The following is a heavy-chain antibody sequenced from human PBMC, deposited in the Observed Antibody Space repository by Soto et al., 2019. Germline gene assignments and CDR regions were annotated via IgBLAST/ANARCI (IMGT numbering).Heavy chain of an antibody. D-gene: IGHD1-20*01. Sequence: QVQLEQSGAEVKKPGASVKVSCKASGYLFTSYYMHWVRQAPGQGPEWMGIINPSSGGISYAQKFPGRVTMTRDTSASTVYMELSSLRCEDTAVYYCARAIKVNLNPDHWGQGTLVTVSS. CDR3: ARAIKVNLNPDH. V-gene: IGHV1-46*01. CDR2: INPSSGGI. J-gene: IGHJ4*02. CDR1: GYLFTSYY.